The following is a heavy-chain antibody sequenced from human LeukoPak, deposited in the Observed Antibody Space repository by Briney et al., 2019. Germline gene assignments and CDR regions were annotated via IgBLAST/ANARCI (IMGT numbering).Heavy chain of an antibody. CDR3: AKDYDSNFNYYYMDV. Sequence: GGSLRLSCAASGFTFSNYAMSWVRQAPGKGLEWVSSISGSGGNTYYADSVKGRFTISRDNSKNTLYLQMNSLRAEDTAVYYCAKDYDSNFNYYYMDVWGKGTTVTISS. V-gene: IGHV3-23*01. CDR2: ISGSGGNT. J-gene: IGHJ6*03. CDR1: GFTFSNYA. D-gene: IGHD3-16*01.